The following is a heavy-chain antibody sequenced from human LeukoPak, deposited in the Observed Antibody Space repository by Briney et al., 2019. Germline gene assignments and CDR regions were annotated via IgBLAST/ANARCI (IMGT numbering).Heavy chain of an antibody. CDR1: GGSISSSSYY. Sequence: SETLSLTCTVSGGSISSSSYYWGWIRQPAGKGLEWIGRIYTSGSTNYNPSLKSRVTISVDTSKNQFSLKLSSVTAADTAVYYCARAPMPNYYYYYMDVWGKGTTVTVSS. CDR2: IYTSGST. J-gene: IGHJ6*03. CDR3: ARAPMPNYYYYYMDV. V-gene: IGHV4-61*02. D-gene: IGHD2-2*01.